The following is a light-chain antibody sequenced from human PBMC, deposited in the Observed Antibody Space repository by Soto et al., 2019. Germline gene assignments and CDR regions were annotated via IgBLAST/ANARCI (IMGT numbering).Light chain of an antibody. J-gene: IGLJ1*01. V-gene: IGLV2-8*01. Sequence: QSALTQPPSASGSPGQSVTISCTGTSSDVGGYNYVSWYQQHPGKAPKLMIYEVSKWPSGVPDRFSGSKSGNTASLTVSGLQXXXEAXYYCSSYAGSNNVVFGTGTQLTVL. CDR2: EVS. CDR1: SSDVGGYNY. CDR3: SSYAGSNNVV.